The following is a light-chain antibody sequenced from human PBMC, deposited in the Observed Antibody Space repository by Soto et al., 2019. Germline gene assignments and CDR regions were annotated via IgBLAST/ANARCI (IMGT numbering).Light chain of an antibody. CDR3: AAWDVSFVV. V-gene: IGLV1-44*01. CDR2: SDN. Sequence: QSVLTQPPSASGTPGQGITISCSGGSSNIGTNTVTWSQQLPGTAPRLLIYSDNQRPSGVPDRFSGSKSGTSASLAISGLQSEDEADYSCAAWDVSFVVFGGGTKLTVL. J-gene: IGLJ2*01. CDR1: SSNIGTNT.